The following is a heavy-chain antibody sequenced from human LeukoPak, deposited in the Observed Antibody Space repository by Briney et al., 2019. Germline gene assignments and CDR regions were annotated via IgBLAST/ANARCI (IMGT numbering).Heavy chain of an antibody. CDR2: MNPNSGNT. Sequence: GASVKVSCKASGYTFTSYDINWVRQATGQGLEWMGWMNPNSGNTGYAQKFQGRVTMTRNTSISTAYMELSSLRSEDTAAYYCARDRVVGPTDAFDIWGQGTMVTVSS. J-gene: IGHJ3*02. V-gene: IGHV1-8*01. D-gene: IGHD1-26*01. CDR1: GYTFTSYD. CDR3: ARDRVVGPTDAFDI.